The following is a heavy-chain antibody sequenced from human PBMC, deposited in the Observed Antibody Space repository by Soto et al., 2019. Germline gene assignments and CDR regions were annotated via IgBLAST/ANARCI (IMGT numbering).Heavy chain of an antibody. V-gene: IGHV1-18*01. CDR1: GYTFTRYG. Sequence: QVQLVQSGAEVKKTGASEKVSCKAAGYTFTRYGITWVRQAPGQGLEWIGWIRAQNGNTDYAQKLQGRVIVTRDSSTSTAYMELRSLRSDDTAVYYCARGRYGDYWGKAALVTVSS. J-gene: IGHJ4*02. CDR2: IRAQNGNT. CDR3: ARGRYGDY. D-gene: IGHD1-1*01.